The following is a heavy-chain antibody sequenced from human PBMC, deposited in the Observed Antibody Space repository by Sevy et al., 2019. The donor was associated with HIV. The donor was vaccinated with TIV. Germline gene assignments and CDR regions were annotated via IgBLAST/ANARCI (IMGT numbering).Heavy chain of an antibody. CDR1: GGSINSDH. J-gene: IGHJ3*02. CDR2: VYYTGGT. Sequence: SETLSLTCTVSGGSINSDHWNWIRQPPGKGLEWIVHVYYTGGTNYNPSLKNRVTISVDRTKNQFSLKLTSVTAADTAVYYCERRNDFDIWGQGTMVTVSS. CDR3: ERRNDFDI. V-gene: IGHV4-59*08.